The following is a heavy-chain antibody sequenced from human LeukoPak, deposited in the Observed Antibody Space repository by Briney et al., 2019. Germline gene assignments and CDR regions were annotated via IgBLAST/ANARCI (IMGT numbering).Heavy chain of an antibody. J-gene: IGHJ3*02. D-gene: IGHD5-24*01. CDR3: AREMATITYAFDI. CDR1: GFTFSSYA. Sequence: PGGSLRLSCAASGFTFSSYAMHWVRQAPGKGLEWVSAISETGGTRNYVDSVKGRFTISRDTSKNTLYLQMSSLRAEDTALYYCAREMATITYAFDIWGQGTMVTVSS. V-gene: IGHV3-23*01. CDR2: ISETGGTR.